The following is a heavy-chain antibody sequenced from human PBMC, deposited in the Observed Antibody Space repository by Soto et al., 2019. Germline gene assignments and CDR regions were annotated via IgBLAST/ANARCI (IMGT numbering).Heavy chain of an antibody. V-gene: IGHV3-30-3*01. CDR1: GFTFSSYA. J-gene: IGHJ4*02. CDR2: ISYDGSNK. CDR3: ARDEGGDYGDWGVDY. D-gene: IGHD4-17*01. Sequence: QVQLVESGGGVVQPGRSLRLSCAASGFTFSSYAMHWVRQAPGKGLEWVAVISYDGSNKYYADSVKGRFTISRDNSKNTLDLQMNSLRAEDTAVYYCARDEGGDYGDWGVDYWGQGTLVTVSS.